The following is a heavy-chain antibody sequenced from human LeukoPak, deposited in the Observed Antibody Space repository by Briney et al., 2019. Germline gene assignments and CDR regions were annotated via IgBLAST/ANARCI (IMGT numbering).Heavy chain of an antibody. J-gene: IGHJ5*02. V-gene: IGHV1-8*01. CDR1: GYTFTSYD. Sequence: ASVKVSCKASGYTFTSYDINWVRQATGQGLEWMGWMNPNSGNTGYAQKFQGRVTMTRNTSISTAYMELNSLRSEDTAVYYCARGLKRRGWFDPWGQGTLVTVSS. CDR2: MNPNSGNT. CDR3: ARGLKRRGWFDP.